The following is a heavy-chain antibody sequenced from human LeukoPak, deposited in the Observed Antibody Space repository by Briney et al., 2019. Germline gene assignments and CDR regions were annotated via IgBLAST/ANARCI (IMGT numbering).Heavy chain of an antibody. D-gene: IGHD4-17*01. CDR3: TRDLDGDSMGNFDY. CDR2: ISWNSGSI. J-gene: IGHJ4*02. CDR1: GFTIDDRA. V-gene: IGHV3-9*01. Sequence: GRSLRLSCAASGFTIDDRAMHWVRQAPGKGLEWVSGISWNSGSIGYADSVKGRFIISRDNAKKSLYLQMNSLRIKDTALYYCTRDLDGDSMGNFDYWGQGTLVTVSS.